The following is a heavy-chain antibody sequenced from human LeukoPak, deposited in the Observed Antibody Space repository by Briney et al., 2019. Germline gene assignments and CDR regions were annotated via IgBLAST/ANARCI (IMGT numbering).Heavy chain of an antibody. CDR1: GFTFSSYS. Sequence: PGGSLRLSCAASGFTFSSYSMNRVRQAPGKGLEWISFISSSGSTIYYADSVKGRFTISRDNSKNTLYLQMNSLRAEDTAVYYCARDGSGWPYYYGMDVWGQGTTVTVSS. V-gene: IGHV3-48*01. CDR2: ISSSGSTI. D-gene: IGHD6-19*01. CDR3: ARDGSGWPYYYGMDV. J-gene: IGHJ6*02.